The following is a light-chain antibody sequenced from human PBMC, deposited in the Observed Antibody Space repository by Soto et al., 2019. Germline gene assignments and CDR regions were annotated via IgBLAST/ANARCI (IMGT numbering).Light chain of an antibody. V-gene: IGKV3-11*01. Sequence: EIVLTQSPVTLSLSPGERATLSCRASQSVSSYLAWYQQKPGQAPRLLIYDASNRATGIPARFSGSGSGTDFTLIISSLEPEDFAVYYCQHRKNWQVTFGQGTRLEIK. CDR1: QSVSSY. CDR3: QHRKNWQVT. CDR2: DAS. J-gene: IGKJ5*01.